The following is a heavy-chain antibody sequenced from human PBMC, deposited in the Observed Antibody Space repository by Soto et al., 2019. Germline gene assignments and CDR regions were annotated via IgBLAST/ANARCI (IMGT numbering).Heavy chain of an antibody. CDR3: ARGVMEYCSSTSGYEDY. CDR1: VGTFSSYA. CDR2: IIPIFGTA. Sequence: QVHLVQSGAEVKKPGASVNVSCKASVGTFSSYAISGVRQAPGQGLEWMGGIIPIFGTANSAQKFQGRVTITAEESTSTAYMEMRSLRTEDTSVYYCARGVMEYCSSTSGYEDYWGQGTLVTVSA. J-gene: IGHJ4*02. V-gene: IGHV1-69*01. D-gene: IGHD2-2*01.